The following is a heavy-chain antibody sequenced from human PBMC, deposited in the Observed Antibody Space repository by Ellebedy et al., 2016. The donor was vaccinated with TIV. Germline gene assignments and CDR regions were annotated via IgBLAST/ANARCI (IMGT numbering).Heavy chain of an antibody. CDR1: GFTFSTYW. CDR3: AREVWYPAS. D-gene: IGHD6-13*01. CDR2: INTDGSST. Sequence: PGGSLRLSCAASGFTFSTYWMHWVRQAPGKGLMWASRINTDGSSTGYADSVKGRFTISRDNAKNTLYLQMNGLRAEDTAVYYCAREVWYPASWGQGTLVTVSS. J-gene: IGHJ4*02. V-gene: IGHV3-74*01.